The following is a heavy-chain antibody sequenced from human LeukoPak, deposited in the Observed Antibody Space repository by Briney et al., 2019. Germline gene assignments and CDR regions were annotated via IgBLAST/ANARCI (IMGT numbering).Heavy chain of an antibody. CDR3: AKDTGYSSSWYGGYFQH. J-gene: IGHJ1*01. V-gene: IGHV3-30*02. Sequence: PGGSLRLSCAASGFTFSSYGMHWVRQAPGKGLEWVAFIRYDGSNKYYADSVKGRFTISRDNSKNTLYLQMNSLRAEDTAVYYCAKDTGYSSSWYGGYFQHWGQGTLVTVSS. D-gene: IGHD6-13*01. CDR2: IRYDGSNK. CDR1: GFTFSSYG.